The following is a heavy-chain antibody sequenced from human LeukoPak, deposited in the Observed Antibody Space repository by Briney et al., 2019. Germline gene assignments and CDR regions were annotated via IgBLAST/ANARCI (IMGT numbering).Heavy chain of an antibody. V-gene: IGHV3-53*01. CDR3: AKDRRYYYGSGSLLDV. J-gene: IGHJ6*02. CDR2: IYSGGST. D-gene: IGHD3-10*01. CDR1: GFTVSSNY. Sequence: QSGGSLRLSCAASGFTVSSNYMSGVRQAPGKGLEWVSVIYSGGSTYYADSVKGRFTISRDNSKNTLYLQMNSLRAEDTAVYYCAKDRRYYYGSGSLLDVWGQGTTVTVSS.